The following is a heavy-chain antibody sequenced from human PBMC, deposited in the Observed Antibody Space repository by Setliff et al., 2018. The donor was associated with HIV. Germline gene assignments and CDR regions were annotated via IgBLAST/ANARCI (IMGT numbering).Heavy chain of an antibody. CDR1: GYTFTSFG. CDR3: ARDSPYYFDSSGYYNEYLHH. V-gene: IGHV1-18*01. J-gene: IGHJ1*01. Sequence: ASVKVSCKASGYTFTSFGISWVRQAPGQGLEWMGWISAYNGNTNYAQKLQGRVTMTTDTSTNTAYMELRSLRSGDTAVYYCARDSPYYFDSSGYYNEYLHHWGQGTLVTVSS. D-gene: IGHD3-22*01. CDR2: ISAYNGNT.